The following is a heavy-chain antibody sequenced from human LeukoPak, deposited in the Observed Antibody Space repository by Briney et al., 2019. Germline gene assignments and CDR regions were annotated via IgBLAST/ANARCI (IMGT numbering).Heavy chain of an antibody. J-gene: IGHJ4*02. CDR2: ISSSSSYI. V-gene: IGHV3-21*04. CDR1: GFTFSSYS. CDR3: AKDQGSGSSN. Sequence: NPGGSLRLSCAASGFTFSSYSMNWVRQAPGKGLEWVSSISSSSSYIYYADSVKGRFTISRDNSKNTLYLQMNSLRAEDTAIYYCAKDQGSGSSNWGPGTLVTVSS. D-gene: IGHD3-10*01.